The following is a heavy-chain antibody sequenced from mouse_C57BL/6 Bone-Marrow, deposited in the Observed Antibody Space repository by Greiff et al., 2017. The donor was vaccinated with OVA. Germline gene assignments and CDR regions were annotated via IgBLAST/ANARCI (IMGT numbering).Heavy chain of an antibody. V-gene: IGHV10-3*01. Sequence: EVKLVESGGGLVQPKGSLKLSCAASGFTFNTYAMHWVRQAPGKGLEWVARIRSKSSNYATYYAVSGKDRFTISRDDSQSMLYLQMNNLKTEDTAIYYCVRDGGYDGGAWFAFWGQGTLVTVSA. CDR1: GFTFNTYA. CDR3: VRDGGYDGGAWFAF. J-gene: IGHJ3*01. D-gene: IGHD2-2*01. CDR2: IRSKSSNYAT.